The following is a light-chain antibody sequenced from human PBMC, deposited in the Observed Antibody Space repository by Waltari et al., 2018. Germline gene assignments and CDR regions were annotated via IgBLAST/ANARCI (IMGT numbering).Light chain of an antibody. J-gene: IGKJ4*01. CDR2: DAS. CDR1: QSVSSN. Sequence: EIVLTQSPATLFLSPGERATLSCRASQSVSSNLAWYHQKPGQAPRLLGYDASNRATGVPARFSGSGSGTDFTLIISSLEPEDFAVYYCQHRHNWPLAFGGGTKVEIK. CDR3: QHRHNWPLA. V-gene: IGKV3-11*01.